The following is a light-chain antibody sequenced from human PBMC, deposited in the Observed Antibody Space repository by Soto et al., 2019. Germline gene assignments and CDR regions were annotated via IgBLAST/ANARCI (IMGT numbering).Light chain of an antibody. CDR1: QSVSSN. CDR2: GAS. V-gene: IGKV3-15*01. CDR3: QQYNNWPPYT. Sequence: EIVMTQSPATLSVSPGERATLSCRASQSVSSNLAWYQQKPGQAPRLLIYGASTRATGIPARFSGSGSGTEFTLTISSLPSEDFGVYYCQQYNNWPPYTFGQGTKVEIK. J-gene: IGKJ2*01.